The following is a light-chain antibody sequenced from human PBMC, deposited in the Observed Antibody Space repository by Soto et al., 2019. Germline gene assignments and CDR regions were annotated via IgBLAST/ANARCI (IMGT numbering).Light chain of an antibody. CDR3: MQPLQVPWT. V-gene: IGKV2-28*01. CDR1: QSLLHSNGYKY. J-gene: IGKJ1*01. Sequence: DVLMTQSPLSLPVTPGEPASISCRSSQSLLHSNGYKYLDWYLQKPGQSPQLLIYLASKLASGVPDRFSGSGSGTNFTLRISRVEAEDGGVYFCMQPLQVPWTFGQGTKGEIK. CDR2: LAS.